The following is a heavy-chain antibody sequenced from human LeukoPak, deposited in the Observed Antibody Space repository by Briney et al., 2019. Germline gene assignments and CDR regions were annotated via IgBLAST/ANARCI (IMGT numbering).Heavy chain of an antibody. Sequence: GASVKVSCKASGYTFNSYHIHWVRQALGQGLECMGKINPSFNPGPEITTYAQKFQGRVTMTRDTSTNTVYMELSSLRSDDTAVYYCARAWESIAGYYFDYWGQGTLVTVSS. CDR1: GYTFNSYH. CDR2: INPSFNPGPEIT. V-gene: IGHV1-46*02. CDR3: ARAWESIAGYYFDY. J-gene: IGHJ4*02. D-gene: IGHD1-26*01.